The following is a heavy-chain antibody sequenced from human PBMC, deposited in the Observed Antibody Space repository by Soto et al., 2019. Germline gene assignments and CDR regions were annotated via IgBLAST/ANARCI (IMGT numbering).Heavy chain of an antibody. J-gene: IGHJ4*02. CDR3: ARLYTYGHYHFGF. CDR1: GDSVSSGSYY. Sequence: QVLLQESGPGLVKPSQTLSLTCSVSGDSVSSGSYYWSWIRQLPGRGLEWIGYVYYTGSGYYSPSLKSRLTMSVDTSKNKFSLSLTSVSPAVTAVYFCARLYTYGHYHFGFWGQGALVTVSS. CDR2: VYYTGSG. V-gene: IGHV4-31*03. D-gene: IGHD5-18*01.